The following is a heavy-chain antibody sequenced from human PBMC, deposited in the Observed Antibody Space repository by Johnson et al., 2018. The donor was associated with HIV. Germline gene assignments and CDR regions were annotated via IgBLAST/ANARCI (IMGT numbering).Heavy chain of an antibody. J-gene: IGHJ3*02. CDR1: GFNVSGNY. D-gene: IGHD2-21*02. Sequence: VQLVESGGGVVQPGGSLRLSCVASGFNVSGNYMSWVRQAPGRGLEWVSVIYSGGSTYYADSVKGRFTISRDNSKNTLYLQMNRLRVEDTAVYYCAKVKGVGPDYAFDIWGQGTMVTVSS. V-gene: IGHV3-66*01. CDR2: IYSGGST. CDR3: AKVKGVGPDYAFDI.